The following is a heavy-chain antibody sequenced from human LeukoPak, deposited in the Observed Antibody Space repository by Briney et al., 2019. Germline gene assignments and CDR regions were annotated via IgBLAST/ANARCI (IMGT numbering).Heavy chain of an antibody. CDR3: VNQISGWVY. V-gene: IGHV3-64D*06. CDR2: ITRNGDGK. J-gene: IGHJ4*02. D-gene: IGHD6-19*01. Sequence: GGSLRLSCSAFGFTFSDLAMHWVRQAPGKGLEYVSGITRNGDGKFYADSVKGRFTISRDNSKNTLYLQMSSLNPEDTSVYYCVNQISGWVYWGQGTLVTVPS. CDR1: GFTFSDLA.